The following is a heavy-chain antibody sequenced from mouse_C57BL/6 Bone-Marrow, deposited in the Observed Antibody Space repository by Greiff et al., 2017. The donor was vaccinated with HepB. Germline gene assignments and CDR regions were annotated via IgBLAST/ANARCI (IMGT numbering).Heavy chain of an antibody. D-gene: IGHD2-4*01. CDR3: ARGGLRRRWFAY. CDR2: INPNNGGT. V-gene: IGHV1-26*01. CDR1: GYTFTDYY. Sequence: VQLQQSGPELVKPGASVKISCKASGYTFTDYYMNWVKQSHGKSLEWIGDINPNNGGTSYNQKFKGKATLTVDKSSSTAYMELRSLTSEDSAVYYCARGGLRRRWFAYWGQGTLVTVSA. J-gene: IGHJ3*01.